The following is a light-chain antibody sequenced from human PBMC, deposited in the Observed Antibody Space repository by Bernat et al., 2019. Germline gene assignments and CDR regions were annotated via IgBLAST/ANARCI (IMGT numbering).Light chain of an antibody. J-gene: IGLJ3*02. Sequence: QSALTQPASVSGSPGQSITISCTGTSSDVGGYNYVPWYQQHPGKAPKLMIYDVSNRPSGVSNRFSGSKSGNTASLTISGLQAEDAADYYCSSYTSSSTWVFGGGTKLTVL. CDR1: SSDVGGYNY. CDR3: SSYTSSSTWV. V-gene: IGLV2-14*03. CDR2: DVS.